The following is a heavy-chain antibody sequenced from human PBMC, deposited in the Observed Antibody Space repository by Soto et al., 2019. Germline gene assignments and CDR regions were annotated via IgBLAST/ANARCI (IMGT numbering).Heavy chain of an antibody. Sequence: ASVKVSCKASGYTFTGYYMHWVRQAPGQGLEWMGWINPNSGGTNYAQKFQGWVTMTRDTSISTAYMELSSLRAEDTAVYYCAKTFMVVTAFEAFDYWGQGTLVTVSS. CDR3: AKTFMVVTAFEAFDY. CDR1: GYTFTGYY. CDR2: INPNSGGT. D-gene: IGHD2-21*02. J-gene: IGHJ4*02. V-gene: IGHV1-2*04.